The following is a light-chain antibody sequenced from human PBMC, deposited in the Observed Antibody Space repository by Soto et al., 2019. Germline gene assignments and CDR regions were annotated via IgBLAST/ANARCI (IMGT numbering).Light chain of an antibody. J-gene: IGLJ1*01. V-gene: IGLV1-44*01. CDR2: NNN. CDR1: SSNIGSNT. CDR3: AAWDDGLNGPYV. Sequence: QSVLTQPPSASGTPGQRVTISCSGSSSNIGSNTVNWYQQLPGTAPKLVIYNNNQRPSGVPDRFSGSKSGTSASLAISGLQSEDEADYYCAAWDDGLNGPYVFGTGTRSPS.